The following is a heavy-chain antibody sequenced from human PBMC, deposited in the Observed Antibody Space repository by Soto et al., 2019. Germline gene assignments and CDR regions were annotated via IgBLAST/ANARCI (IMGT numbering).Heavy chain of an antibody. J-gene: IGHJ6*02. Sequence: GGSLRLSCAASGFTFSSYAMSWVRPAPGKGLEWVSAISGSGGSTYYADSVKGRFTISRDNSKNTLYLQMNSLRAEDTAVYYCARVQRITIFGVVVDYGMDVWGQGTTVPGSS. V-gene: IGHV3-23*01. CDR1: GFTFSSYA. CDR2: ISGSGGST. D-gene: IGHD3-3*01. CDR3: ARVQRITIFGVVVDYGMDV.